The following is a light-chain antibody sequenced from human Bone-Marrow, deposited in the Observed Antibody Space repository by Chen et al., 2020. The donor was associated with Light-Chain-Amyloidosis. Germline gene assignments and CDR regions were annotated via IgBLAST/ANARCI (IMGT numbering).Light chain of an antibody. CDR3: RQYGTSPLT. J-gene: IGKJ4*01. V-gene: IGKV3-20*01. CDR1: QTISSNY. CDR2: GSS. Sequence: EIVLTQSPGTLSLSPGEGANLSCRASQTISSNYLTWYQQKFGQAPRLLIYGSSSRATGIPDRFTGSGSGSDFTLTINRLGPEDFAMYYCRQYGTSPLTFGGGTKVEI.